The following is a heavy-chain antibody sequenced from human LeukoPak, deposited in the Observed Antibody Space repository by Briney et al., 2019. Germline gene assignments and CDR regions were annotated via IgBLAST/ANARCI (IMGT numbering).Heavy chain of an antibody. J-gene: IGHJ4*02. D-gene: IGHD3-22*01. CDR3: AKSAPYYYDSSGYYNPYYFDY. CDR2: ISGSGGST. V-gene: IGHV3-23*01. Sequence: GGSLRLSCAASGFTFSSYAMSWVRQAPGKGLEWVSAISGSGGSTYYAGSVKGRFTISRDNSKNTLYLQMNSLRAEDTAVYYCAKSAPYYYDSSGYYNPYYFDYWGQGTLVTVSS. CDR1: GFTFSSYA.